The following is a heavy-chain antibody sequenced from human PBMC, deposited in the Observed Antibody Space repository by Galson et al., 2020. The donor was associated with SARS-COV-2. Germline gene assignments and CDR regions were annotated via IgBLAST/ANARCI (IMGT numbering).Heavy chain of an antibody. D-gene: IGHD5-12*01. Sequence: SGPTLVKPTQTLTLTCTFSGFSLSTNGVGVAWIRQPPGKALEFLAIIYWNDDKRYNPFLKSRLTITQDTSKDQVVLTMTDVDPADTATYFGCHQGAYDYIYDWGQGTLVTV. CDR3: CHQGAYDYIYD. J-gene: IGHJ4*02. V-gene: IGHV2-5*01. CDR1: GFSLSTNGVG. CDR2: IYWNDDK.